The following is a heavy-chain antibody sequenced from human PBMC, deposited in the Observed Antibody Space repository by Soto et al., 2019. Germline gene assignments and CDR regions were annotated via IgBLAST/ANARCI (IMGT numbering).Heavy chain of an antibody. Sequence: GGSLRLSCAASGFTFSSYSMNWVRQAPGKGLEWVSSISSSSSYIYYADSVKGRFTISRDNAKNSLYLQMNSLRAEDTAVYYCARDQANWNDFDYWGQGTLVTVSS. CDR3: ARDQANWNDFDY. D-gene: IGHD1-20*01. CDR2: ISSSSSYI. J-gene: IGHJ4*02. V-gene: IGHV3-21*01. CDR1: GFTFSSYS.